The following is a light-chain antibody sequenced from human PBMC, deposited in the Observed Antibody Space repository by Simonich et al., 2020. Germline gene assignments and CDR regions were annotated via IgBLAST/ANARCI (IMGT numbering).Light chain of an antibody. CDR3: CSYAGSSNWV. J-gene: IGLJ3*02. CDR1: SSDVGGYNY. CDR2: EGS. V-gene: IGLV2-8*01. Sequence: QSALTQPPSASGSPGQSVTISCTGTSSDVGGYNYVSWYQQHPGKAPKLMIYEGSKRPSGVSNRFAGSKSCNTASLTISGLQAEDEADYYCCSYAGSSNWVFGGGTKLTVL.